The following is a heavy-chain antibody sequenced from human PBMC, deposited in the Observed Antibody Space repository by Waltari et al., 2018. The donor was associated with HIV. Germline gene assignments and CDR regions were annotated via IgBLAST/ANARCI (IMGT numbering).Heavy chain of an antibody. CDR1: GYNFIIFD. CDR2: MNPNNGNT. J-gene: IGHJ6*02. D-gene: IGHD3-22*01. V-gene: IGHV1-8*02. CDR3: ARNSSGKGNRYFYYVLDV. Sequence: VHLVQSGPEENKPGASVKISCKAYGYNFIIFDVHWVRQHAGQGTEWLGWMNPNNGNTASAYIGQERVTMTRDVSKDAAYPEMSGLTPEDTAIYYCARNSSGKGNRYFYYVLDVWGQGTRVTV.